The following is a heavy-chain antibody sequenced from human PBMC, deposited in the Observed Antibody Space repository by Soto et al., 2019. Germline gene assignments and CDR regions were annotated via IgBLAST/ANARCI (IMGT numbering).Heavy chain of an antibody. D-gene: IGHD3-3*01. CDR2: ISSSGSIT. J-gene: IGHJ4*02. Sequence: VKGLEWLSSISSSGSITYYADSGKGRFTISRDNAKNSLYLQMNSLRAEDTAVYFCVRDPPRLPFLQCSLTDSAQATLLT. V-gene: IGHV3-48*03. CDR3: VRDPPRLPFLQCSLTD.